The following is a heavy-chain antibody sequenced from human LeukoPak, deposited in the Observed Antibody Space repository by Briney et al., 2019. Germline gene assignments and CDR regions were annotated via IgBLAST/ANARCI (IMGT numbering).Heavy chain of an antibody. J-gene: IGHJ1*01. Sequence: SETLSLTCTISGGSISSSSYYWDRIRQYPGKGLEWLGTIYYSGSTYYNASLKSRLFISVDTSYNQFSLRLSFVTAADTAVYYCARRRYYDATGYLDWGQGTLITVSS. D-gene: IGHD3-22*01. V-gene: IGHV4-39*01. CDR2: IYYSGST. CDR1: GGSISSSSYY. CDR3: ARRRYYDATGYLD.